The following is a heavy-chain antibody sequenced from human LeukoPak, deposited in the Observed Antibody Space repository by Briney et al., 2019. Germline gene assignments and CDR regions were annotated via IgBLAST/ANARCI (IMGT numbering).Heavy chain of an antibody. CDR3: ARGRGSYGMDV. J-gene: IGHJ6*02. D-gene: IGHD1-26*01. V-gene: IGHV4-34*01. CDR1: GGSFSGYY. Sequence: PSETLSLTCAVYGGSFSGYYWSWIRQPPGKGLEWIGEINHSGSTNYNPSLKSRVTISVDTSKNQFSLKLSSVTAADTAVYYCARGRGSYGMDVWGQGTTVTVSS. CDR2: INHSGST.